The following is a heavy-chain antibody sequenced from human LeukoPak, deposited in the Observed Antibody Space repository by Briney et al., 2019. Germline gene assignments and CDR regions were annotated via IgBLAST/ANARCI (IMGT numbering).Heavy chain of an antibody. J-gene: IGHJ4*02. D-gene: IGHD5-18*01. CDR3: ARRHSIGYSYGHVDY. CDR1: GGSISSSSYY. V-gene: IGHV4-39*01. Sequence: SETLSLTCTVSGGSISSSSYYWGWIRQPPGKGLEWIGSIYYSGSTNYNPSLKSRVTISLDTSKNQFSLKLSSVTAADTALYYCARRHSIGYSYGHVDYWGQGTLVTVSS. CDR2: IYYSGST.